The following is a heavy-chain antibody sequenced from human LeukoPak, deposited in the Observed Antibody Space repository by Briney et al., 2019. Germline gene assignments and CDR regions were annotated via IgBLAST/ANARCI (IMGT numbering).Heavy chain of an antibody. D-gene: IGHD3-22*01. CDR1: GYTFTGYY. V-gene: IGHV1-2*02. CDR2: INPNSGGT. J-gene: IGHJ4*02. CDR3: ARDLGYYDRLDQFDC. Sequence: ASVKVSCKASGYTFTGYYMHWVRQAPGQGLEWMGWINPNSGGTNYAQKFQGRVTLTRDTSISTAYMELSRLRSDDTAVYYCARDLGYYDRLDQFDCWGPGTLVTVFS.